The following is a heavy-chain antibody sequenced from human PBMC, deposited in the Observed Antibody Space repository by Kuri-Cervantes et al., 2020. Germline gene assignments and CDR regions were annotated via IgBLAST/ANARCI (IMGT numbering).Heavy chain of an antibody. J-gene: IGHJ3*02. CDR2: INSDGSST. CDR1: GFTFSRYW. D-gene: IGHD3-16*01. CDR3: AREIALGAFDI. V-gene: IGHV3-74*01. Sequence: GESLKISCAASGFTFSRYWMHWVRQAPGKGLVWVSRINSDGSSTSYADSVKGRFTISRDNAKNTLYLQMNSLRAEDTAVYYCAREIALGAFDIWGQGTMVTVSS.